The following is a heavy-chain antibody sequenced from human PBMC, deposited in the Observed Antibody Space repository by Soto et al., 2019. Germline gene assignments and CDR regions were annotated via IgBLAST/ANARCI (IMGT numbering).Heavy chain of an antibody. CDR3: ATAGNYDSSGRDF. CDR2: ISANSGNT. J-gene: IGHJ4*02. D-gene: IGHD3-22*01. Sequence: VKVSCKAFGFIFNNYAISWVRQAPGQGLEWMGWISANSGNTNYAQKLQGRVTMTTDTSTSTTYMELRSLRSDDTAVYYCATAGNYDSSGRDFWGQGTRVTVSS. CDR1: GFIFNNYA. V-gene: IGHV1-18*04.